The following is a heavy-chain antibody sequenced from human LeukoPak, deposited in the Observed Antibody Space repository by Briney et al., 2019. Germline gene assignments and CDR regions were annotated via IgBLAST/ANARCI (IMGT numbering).Heavy chain of an antibody. CDR1: GGTFSSYA. V-gene: IGHV1-69*04. D-gene: IGHD2-2*01. CDR2: IIPILGIA. Sequence: SVKVSCKASGGTFSSYAISWVRQAPGQGLEWMGRIIPILGIANYAQKFQGRVTITADKSTSTAYMELSSLRSEGTAVYYCARDKGGFIVVVPAAEAFDIWGQGTMVTVSS. CDR3: ARDKGGFIVVVPAAEAFDI. J-gene: IGHJ3*02.